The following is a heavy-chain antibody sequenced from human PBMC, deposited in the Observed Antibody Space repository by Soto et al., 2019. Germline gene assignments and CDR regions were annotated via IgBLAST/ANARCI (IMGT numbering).Heavy chain of an antibody. CDR1: GFTFSSYG. D-gene: IGHD6-19*01. V-gene: IGHV3-30*03. Sequence: QVQLVESGGGVVQPGRSLRLSCAASGFTFSSYGMHWVRQAPGKGLEWVAVISYDGSNKYYADSVKGRFTISRDNSENTRYLQMNSLRAEDAAVYYCARKGAVAGAMCGMDVWHQGTTVTVSS. CDR2: ISYDGSNK. J-gene: IGHJ6*02. CDR3: ARKGAVAGAMCGMDV.